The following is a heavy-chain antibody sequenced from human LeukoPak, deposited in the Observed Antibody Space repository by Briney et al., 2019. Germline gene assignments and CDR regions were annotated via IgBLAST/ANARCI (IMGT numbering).Heavy chain of an antibody. CDR1: GFTFSSYS. CDR3: AKDSLKISPVRISTVRGRWWFDS. CDR2: IRYDGSNK. J-gene: IGHJ5*01. D-gene: IGHD3-10*01. Sequence: PGGSLRLSCAASGFTFSSYSMNWVRQAPGKGLEWVAFIRYDGSNKYYADSVKGRFTISRDNSKNTLYLQMSSLRAEDTAVYYCAKDSLKISPVRISTVRGRWWFDSWGQGTLVTVSS. V-gene: IGHV3-30*02.